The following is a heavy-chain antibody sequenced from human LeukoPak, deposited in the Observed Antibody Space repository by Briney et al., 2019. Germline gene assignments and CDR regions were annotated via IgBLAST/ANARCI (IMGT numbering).Heavy chain of an antibody. Sequence: SVNVSCKASVYTFTGYYMHWVRQAPGQVLEWMGWINPNSGGTNYAQKFQGRVTMTRDTSISTAYMELSRLRSDDTAVYYCARDYDILTGYYYYYGMDVWGQGTTVTVSS. CDR2: INPNSGGT. CDR3: ARDYDILTGYYYYYGMDV. CDR1: VYTFTGYY. V-gene: IGHV1-2*02. D-gene: IGHD3-9*01. J-gene: IGHJ6*02.